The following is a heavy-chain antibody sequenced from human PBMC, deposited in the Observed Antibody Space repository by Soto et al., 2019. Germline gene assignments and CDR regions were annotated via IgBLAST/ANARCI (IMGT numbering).Heavy chain of an antibody. CDR1: GGSISSSSYY. Sequence: SETLSLTCAVSGGSISSSSYYWSWIRQHPGKGLEWIGYIYSSGSTYYIPSLKSRVTISIDTSENQFSLTLSSVTAADTAMYYCARSDSSGYYFDYWGQGTLVTVSS. D-gene: IGHD3-22*01. CDR2: IYSSGST. J-gene: IGHJ4*02. CDR3: ARSDSSGYYFDY. V-gene: IGHV4-31*11.